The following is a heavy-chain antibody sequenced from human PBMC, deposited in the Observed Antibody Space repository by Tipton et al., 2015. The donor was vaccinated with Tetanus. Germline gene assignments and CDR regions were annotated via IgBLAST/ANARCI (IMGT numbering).Heavy chain of an antibody. CDR3: ARGTFHAFDF. D-gene: IGHD2/OR15-2a*01. V-gene: IGHV4-31*03. CDR2: IYYSGDT. CDR1: GGSISGSGYF. Sequence: TLSLTCNVSGGSISGSGYFWNWIRQFPGRGLEWIGYIYYSGDTFYNPSLKGRVAMSVDTSKNQFSLNLTSMNVADTATYYCARGTFHAFDFWGQGVQVTVSS. J-gene: IGHJ4*02.